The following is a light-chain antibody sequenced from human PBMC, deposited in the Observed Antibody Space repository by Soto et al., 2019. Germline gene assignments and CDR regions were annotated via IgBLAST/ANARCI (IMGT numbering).Light chain of an antibody. Sequence: EIVLTQSPATLSLSPGERATLSCRASQNIDSYLAWYQQKPGRAPRLLIYDASNRATGIPPRFSGSGSGTDFTLTISSLYPEDFAVYYCQQRSNWPPATFGGGTKVDIK. CDR1: QNIDSY. V-gene: IGKV3-11*01. CDR3: QQRSNWPPAT. CDR2: DAS. J-gene: IGKJ4*01.